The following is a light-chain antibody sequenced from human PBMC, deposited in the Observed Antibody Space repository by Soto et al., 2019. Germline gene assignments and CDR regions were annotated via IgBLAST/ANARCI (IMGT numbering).Light chain of an antibody. V-gene: IGKV1-33*01. CDR2: DAS. CDR3: QQYDNPPPYT. CDR1: QDIRNY. Sequence: DIQMTQSPSSLSASVGDRVTITCQASQDIRNYLNWYQQKPGKAPKLLFYDASNLETRVPSRFSGSGSGTDFTFTISSLQTEDIGTYYCQQYDNPPPYTFGQGTKLEIK. J-gene: IGKJ2*01.